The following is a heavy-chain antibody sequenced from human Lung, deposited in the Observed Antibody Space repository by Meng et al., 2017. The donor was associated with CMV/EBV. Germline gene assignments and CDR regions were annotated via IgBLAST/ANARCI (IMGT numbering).Heavy chain of an antibody. CDR3: AKEVYYYYYFDY. V-gene: IGHV3-30*02. CDR2: IRYDGSNK. J-gene: IGHJ4*02. CDR1: GFTFSSYG. D-gene: IGHD3-10*01. Sequence: CAASGFTFSSYGMHWVCQAPGKGLEWVAFIRYDGSNKYYADSVKGRFTISRDNSKNTLYLQMNSLRAEDTAVYYCAKEVYYYYYFDYWGQGTLVTVSS.